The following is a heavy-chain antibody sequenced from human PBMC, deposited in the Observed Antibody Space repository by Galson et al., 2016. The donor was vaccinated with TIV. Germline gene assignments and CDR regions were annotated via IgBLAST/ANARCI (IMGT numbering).Heavy chain of an antibody. Sequence: SLRLSCAASGFTFSNYAMHWVRQAPGKGPEWVAVISYDGSNHFYPDSVRGRFTMSRDNSKNTVYLQMNSLKPEETSLYYCERALNHWEFDYWGQGTLVTVAS. CDR1: GFTFSNYA. V-gene: IGHV3-30*04. D-gene: IGHD1-14*01. J-gene: IGHJ4*02. CDR2: ISYDGSNH. CDR3: ERALNHWEFDY.